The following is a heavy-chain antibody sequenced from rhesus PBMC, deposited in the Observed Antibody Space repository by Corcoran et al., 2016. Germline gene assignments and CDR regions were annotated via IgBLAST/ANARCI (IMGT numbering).Heavy chain of an antibody. CDR3: VKEWGALDF. CDR2: LINSGRST. V-gene: IGHV3-103*01. D-gene: IGHD3-34*01. J-gene: IGHJ3*01. CDR1: GFRCSSNA. Sequence: EVRLVESGGGLAKPGGALRLSCAASGFRCSSNAMHWVPRAQGKGLEWVYLINSGRSTYYSDSVKGRFTISRDNSQTTLSLQMNSLRIEDTSVYYCVKEWGALDFWGQGVRVTVSS.